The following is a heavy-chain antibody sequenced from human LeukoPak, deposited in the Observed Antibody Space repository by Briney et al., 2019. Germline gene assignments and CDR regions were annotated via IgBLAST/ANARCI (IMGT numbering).Heavy chain of an antibody. CDR2: ITGGGSGI. CDR3: ARGSEVVTYYYYYGMDV. CDR1: GFTFSNYA. Sequence: PGASLRLSCAASGFTFSNYAMSWVRQAPGKGLEWVSAITGGGSGIYYADSMKSRLTISRDNSKNTLYLQMNSLRAEDTAVYYCARGSEVVTYYYYYGMDVWGQGTTVTVSS. J-gene: IGHJ6*02. V-gene: IGHV3-23*01. D-gene: IGHD3-22*01.